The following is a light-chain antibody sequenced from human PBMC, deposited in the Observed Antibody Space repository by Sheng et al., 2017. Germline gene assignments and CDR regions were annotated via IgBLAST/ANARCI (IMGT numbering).Light chain of an antibody. Sequence: SYVLTQAPSVSVAPGKTARITCGGNNIGSKGVNWFQQRPGQAPVLVIYDDRDRPSGVPERFSGSNSGNAATLTISRVEAGDEADYYCQVWDSTSVSFVFGTGTTVTVL. CDR1: NIGSKG. V-gene: IGLV3-21*04. CDR2: DDR. CDR3: QVWDSTSVSFV. J-gene: IGLJ1*01.